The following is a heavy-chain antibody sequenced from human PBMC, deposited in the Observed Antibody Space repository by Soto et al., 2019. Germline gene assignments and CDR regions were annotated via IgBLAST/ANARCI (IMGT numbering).Heavy chain of an antibody. Sequence: QVQLVQSGTEVKQPGASVKVSCKASGYSFGNFGISWVRQAPGQGLEWMGWISAYNGNTNYAGQFRDRVTMTTDTSTYTAHMELRSLRSDDTAVYFCARTSAAGLDFWGQGTLVIVSS. J-gene: IGHJ4*02. CDR3: ARTSAAGLDF. D-gene: IGHD6-13*01. CDR1: GYSFGNFG. CDR2: ISAYNGNT. V-gene: IGHV1-18*01.